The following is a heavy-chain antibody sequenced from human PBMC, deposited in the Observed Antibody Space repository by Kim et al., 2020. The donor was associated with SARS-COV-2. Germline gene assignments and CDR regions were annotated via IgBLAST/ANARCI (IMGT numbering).Heavy chain of an antibody. CDR2: ISWNSGSI. V-gene: IGHV3-9*01. J-gene: IGHJ5*02. CDR1: GFTFDDYA. CDR3: AVGSGSYSRFDP. Sequence: GGSLRLSCAASGFTFDDYAMHWVRQAPGKGLEWVSGISWNSGSIGYADSVKGRFTISRDNAKNSLYLQMNSLRAEDTALYYCAVGSGSYSRFDPWGQGTLVTVSS. D-gene: IGHD3-10*01.